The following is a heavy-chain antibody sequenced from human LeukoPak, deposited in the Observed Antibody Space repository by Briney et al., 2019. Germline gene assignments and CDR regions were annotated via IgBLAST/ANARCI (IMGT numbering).Heavy chain of an antibody. V-gene: IGHV3-11*01. D-gene: IGHD3-10*01. CDR2: ISSSGSTI. CDR3: ARALTYYYGSGSTG. Sequence: GGSLRLSCAASGFTFSDYYMSWIRQAPGMGLEWVSYISSSGSTIYYADSVKGRFTISRDNAKNSLYLQMNSLRAEDTAVYYCARALTYYYGSGSTGWGQGTLVTVSS. CDR1: GFTFSDYY. J-gene: IGHJ4*02.